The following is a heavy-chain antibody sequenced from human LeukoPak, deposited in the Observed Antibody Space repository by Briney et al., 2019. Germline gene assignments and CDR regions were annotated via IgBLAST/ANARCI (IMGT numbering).Heavy chain of an antibody. V-gene: IGHV4-59*01. Sequence: SETLSLTCTVSGGSISSYYWSWIRQPPGKGLEWIGYIYYSGSTNYNPSLKSRVTISVDTSKNQFSLKLSSVTAADTAVYYCAREYCAGDCYANWFDPWGQGTLVTVSS. CDR2: IYYSGST. J-gene: IGHJ5*02. CDR1: GGSISSYY. CDR3: AREYCAGDCYANWFDP. D-gene: IGHD2-21*02.